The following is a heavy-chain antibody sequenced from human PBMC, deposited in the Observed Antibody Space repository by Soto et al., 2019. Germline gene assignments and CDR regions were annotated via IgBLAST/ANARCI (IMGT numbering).Heavy chain of an antibody. CDR1: GGSISSSSYY. CDR3: ATEGVFPTYYYYYGMDV. CDR2: IYYSGST. J-gene: IGHJ6*02. V-gene: IGHV4-39*01. Sequence: QLQLQESGPGLVKPSEILSLTCTVSGGSISSSSYYWGWIRQPPGKGLEWIGSIYYSGSTYYNPSLKGRAPISVDTSKNQFSLELSSVTAADTAVYYCATEGVFPTYYYYYGMDVWGQGTTVTVSS.